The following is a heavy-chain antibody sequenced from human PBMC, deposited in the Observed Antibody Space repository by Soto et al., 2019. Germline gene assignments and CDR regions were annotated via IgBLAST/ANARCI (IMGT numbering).Heavy chain of an antibody. V-gene: IGHV3-30-3*01. Sequence: ESGGGVVQPGGSLRLSCAASGFTFSTSAMHWVRQAPGKGLEWMAMISYGGNNKYYADSVKGRFTISRDISESTLYLQMNSLRTEDTAVYYCAREEFEAGRGHFGYWGQGILVSVSS. CDR2: ISYGGNNK. J-gene: IGHJ4*02. D-gene: IGHD6-13*01. CDR3: AREEFEAGRGHFGY. CDR1: GFTFSTSA.